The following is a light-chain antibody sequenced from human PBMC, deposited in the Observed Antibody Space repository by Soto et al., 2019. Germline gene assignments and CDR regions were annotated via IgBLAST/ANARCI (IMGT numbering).Light chain of an antibody. J-gene: IGLJ2*01. CDR2: LNSDGSH. Sequence: VLTQSPSASASLGASVKLTCTLSSGHSSYAIAWHQQQPEKGPRYLMKLNSDGSHNKGDGIPDRFSGSSSGAERYLTISSLHSDDEADYYCQTWGTGIPVFGGGTKLTVL. V-gene: IGLV4-69*01. CDR3: QTWGTGIPV. CDR1: SGHSSYA.